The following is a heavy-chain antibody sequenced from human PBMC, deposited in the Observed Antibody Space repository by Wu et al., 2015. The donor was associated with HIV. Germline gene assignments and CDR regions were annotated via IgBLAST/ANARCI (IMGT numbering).Heavy chain of an antibody. CDR3: ATDGDYISGSVY. J-gene: IGHJ4*02. V-gene: IGHV1-2*02. D-gene: IGHD6-19*01. Sequence: QVQLVQSGAEVKKPGASIKVSCKASGYTFTAYYIHWVRQAPGQGLEWMGWINPNSGGTNYAQNFQGRVTMTRDTSINTAYMELSRLRSDDTAVYYCATDGDYISGSVYWGQGTLVTVSS. CDR1: GYTFTAYY. CDR2: INPNSGGT.